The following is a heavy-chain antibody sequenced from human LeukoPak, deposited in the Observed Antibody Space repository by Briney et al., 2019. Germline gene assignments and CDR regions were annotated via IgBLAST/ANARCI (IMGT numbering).Heavy chain of an antibody. CDR1: GYTFTDYY. V-gene: IGHV1-2*02. CDR2: INPKSGGT. CDR3: AKDSKNKPFDF. J-gene: IGHJ4*02. Sequence: ASVKVSCKASGYTFTDYYIHWVRQAPGQGLECMGWINPKSGGTNFAQKFQGRVTMTRDTSISTAYMELSTLRSDDTAVYYCAKDSKNKPFDFRGQGTLVTVSS. D-gene: IGHD1/OR15-1a*01.